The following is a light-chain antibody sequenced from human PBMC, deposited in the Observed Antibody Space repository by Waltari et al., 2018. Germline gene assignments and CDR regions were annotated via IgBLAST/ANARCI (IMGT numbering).Light chain of an antibody. Sequence: DIVMTQSPDSLAVSLGERATINCKSSRSILYSSNNKNYLAWYQQKPGRPPKLLINWASSRESGVPDRFSGSGSGTDFTLTISSLQAEDVAVYYCQQYYSFPMFGQGTKVEIK. CDR2: WAS. J-gene: IGKJ1*01. CDR1: RSILYSSNNKNY. V-gene: IGKV4-1*01. CDR3: QQYYSFPM.